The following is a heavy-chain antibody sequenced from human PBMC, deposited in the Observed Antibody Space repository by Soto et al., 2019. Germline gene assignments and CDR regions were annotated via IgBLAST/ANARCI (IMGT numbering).Heavy chain of an antibody. CDR1: GFTFSSYS. J-gene: IGHJ6*02. D-gene: IGHD3-10*01. CDR2: ISSSSSYI. CDR3: ARVAVWFATYYYYYGMDV. V-gene: IGHV3-21*04. Sequence: PGGSLRLSCAASGFTFSSYSMNWVRQAPGKGLEWVSSISSSSSYIYYADSVKGRFTISRDNAKNSLYLQMNSLRAEDTAVYYCARVAVWFATYYYYYGMDVWGQGTTVTVSS.